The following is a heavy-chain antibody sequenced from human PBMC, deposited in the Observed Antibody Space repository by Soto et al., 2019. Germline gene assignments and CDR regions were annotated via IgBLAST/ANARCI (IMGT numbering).Heavy chain of an antibody. D-gene: IGHD3-10*01. CDR1: GYSFANYW. CDR2: IDPSNSYT. J-gene: IGHJ4*02. V-gene: IGHV5-10-1*01. CDR3: ARHEFYYGGRDH. Sequence: PGESLKISCRGSGYSFANYWISWVRQTPGKGLEWMGRIDPSNSYTNYGPSFQGHVTISADKSISTAYLQWSSLKASDTAIYYCARHEFYYGGRDHWGQGTLVTVSS.